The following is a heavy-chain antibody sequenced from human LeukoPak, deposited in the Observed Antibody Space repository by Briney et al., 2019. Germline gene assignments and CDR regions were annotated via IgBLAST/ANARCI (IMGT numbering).Heavy chain of an antibody. Sequence: SETLSLTCAVYGGSFSGYYWSWIRQPPGKGLEWIGGINHSGSTNYNPSLKSRVTISVDTSKNQFSLKLSSVTAADTAVYYCARRKVYYYYYMDVWGKGTTVTISS. CDR2: INHSGST. J-gene: IGHJ6*03. CDR3: ARRKVYYYYYMDV. V-gene: IGHV4-34*01. CDR1: GGSFSGYY.